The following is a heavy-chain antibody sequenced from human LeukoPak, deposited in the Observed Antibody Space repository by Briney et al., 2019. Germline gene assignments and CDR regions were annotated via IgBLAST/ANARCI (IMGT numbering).Heavy chain of an antibody. CDR1: GFSFSSYA. CDR2: IGGSGGDT. J-gene: IGHJ4*02. V-gene: IGHV3-23*01. Sequence: EGSLRLSCAASGFSFSSYAMSWVRQAPGKGLEWVSAIGGSGGDTYYADSVKGRFTISRDNSKNTLYLQMNSLRAEDTAVYYCARISGSFLLYHRGYFDYWGQGTLVTVSS. CDR3: ARISGSFLLYHRGYFDY. D-gene: IGHD2-2*02.